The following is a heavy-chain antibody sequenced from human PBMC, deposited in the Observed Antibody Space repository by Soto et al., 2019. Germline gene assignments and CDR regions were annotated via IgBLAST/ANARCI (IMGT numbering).Heavy chain of an antibody. Sequence: SETLSLTCAVYGGSFSGYYWSWIRQPPGKGLEWIGEINHSGSTNYNPSLKSRVTISVDTSKNQFSLKLSSVTAADTAVYYCAIVFHDYYDFSSGPTFDYWRQGTLVTASS. D-gene: IGHD3-3*01. V-gene: IGHV4-34*01. CDR3: AIVFHDYYDFSSGPTFDY. J-gene: IGHJ4*02. CDR2: INHSGST. CDR1: GGSFSGYY.